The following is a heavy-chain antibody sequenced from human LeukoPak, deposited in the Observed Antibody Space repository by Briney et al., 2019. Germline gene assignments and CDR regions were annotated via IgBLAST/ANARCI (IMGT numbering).Heavy chain of an antibody. CDR2: IYSAGNT. D-gene: IGHD3-16*01. CDR1: GFTVSSNY. J-gene: IGHJ3*02. Sequence: GGSLRLSCAASGFTVSSNYMNWVRQAPGKGLEWVSVIYSAGNTYYADSLKGRFTISRDNSKNTVYLQMNSLRAEDTAVYYCARELGKNVFDIWGQGTMVIVTS. V-gene: IGHV3-53*01. CDR3: ARELGKNVFDI.